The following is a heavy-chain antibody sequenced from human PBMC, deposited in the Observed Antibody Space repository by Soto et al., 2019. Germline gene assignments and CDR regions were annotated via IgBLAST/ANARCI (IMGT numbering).Heavy chain of an antibody. Sequence: QALSLTFAISGDSVSGNSAACNLIRHSPSRGLEWLGRTYYRSRWYNDYAVSVKSRITVTPDTSKNQFSLHLNSVTPEDTSVYYCAREFLYYVSSDSYLDYWGQGALVTVSS. V-gene: IGHV6-1*01. J-gene: IGHJ4*02. CDR3: AREFLYYVSSDSYLDY. D-gene: IGHD3-16*01. CDR1: GDSVSGNSAA. CDR2: TYYRSRWYN.